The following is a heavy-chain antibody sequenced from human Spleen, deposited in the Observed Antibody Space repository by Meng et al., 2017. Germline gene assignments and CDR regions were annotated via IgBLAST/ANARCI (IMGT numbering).Heavy chain of an antibody. D-gene: IGHD1-1*01. Sequence: GESLKISCAASGFTFSSYGMTWVRQAPGKGLEWVSVITSSGGNTYYADSVKGRFTISRDNSKNTLYLQMNSLRAEDTAVYYCATKTTELDNWGQGTQVTVSS. CDR3: ATKTTELDN. CDR1: GFTFSSYG. V-gene: IGHV3-23*01. J-gene: IGHJ4*02. CDR2: ITSSGGNT.